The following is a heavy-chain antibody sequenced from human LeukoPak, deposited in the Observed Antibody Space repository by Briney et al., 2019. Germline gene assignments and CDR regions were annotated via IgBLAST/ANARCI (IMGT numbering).Heavy chain of an antibody. CDR2: ISARGDST. Sequence: GGSLRLSCAASGFTFSSFWMSWVRQAPGKGLEWVSGISARGDSTYYADSVKGRFTISREWSRNTLYLQMNSLRVEDSAVYYCANKWGMRDYDSSGYFYGMDVWGQGTTVTVSS. D-gene: IGHD3-22*01. CDR3: ANKWGMRDYDSSGYFYGMDV. J-gene: IGHJ6*02. CDR1: GFTFSSFW. V-gene: IGHV3-23*01.